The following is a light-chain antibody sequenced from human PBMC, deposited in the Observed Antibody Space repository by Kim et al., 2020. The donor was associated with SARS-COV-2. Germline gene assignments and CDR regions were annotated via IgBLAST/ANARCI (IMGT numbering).Light chain of an antibody. CDR1: QCIRND. V-gene: IGKV1-6*01. CDR2: DAS. CDR3: RQDYYDTYT. Sequence: SASSGDRVTITSRAGQCIRNDFVWYQKKPRKAPKHLLYDASTIQSRVAARMISDGSGAEVTLLISSRQPEDFATDYYRQDYYDTYTFGQGTKLEI. J-gene: IGKJ2*01.